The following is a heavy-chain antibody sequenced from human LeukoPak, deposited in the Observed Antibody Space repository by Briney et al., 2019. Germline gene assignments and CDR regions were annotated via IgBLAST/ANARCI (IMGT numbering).Heavy chain of an antibody. CDR1: GFTFSTYS. CDR3: ARDAPDYYGSEIYPYYFDY. D-gene: IGHD3-10*01. J-gene: IGHJ4*02. CDR2: ISGSSSSTI. V-gene: IGHV3-48*04. Sequence: PGGSLRLSCAVSGFTFSTYSMNWVRQAPGKGLEWVSYISGSSSSTIYYADSVKGRFTISRDNAKNSLYLQMNSLRAEDTAVYYCARDAPDYYGSEIYPYYFDYWGQGTLVTVSS.